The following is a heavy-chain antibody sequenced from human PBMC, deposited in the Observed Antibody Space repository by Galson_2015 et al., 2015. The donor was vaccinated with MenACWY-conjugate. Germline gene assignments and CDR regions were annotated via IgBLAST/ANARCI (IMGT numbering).Heavy chain of an antibody. J-gene: IGHJ4*02. CDR3: ARVLSSGWTRQFDY. Sequence: ADSVKGRFTISRDNSKNTVSLQMNGLTTEDTAVYFCARVLSSGWTRQFDYWGQGTLVAVSS. D-gene: IGHD6-19*01. V-gene: IGHV3-30*03.